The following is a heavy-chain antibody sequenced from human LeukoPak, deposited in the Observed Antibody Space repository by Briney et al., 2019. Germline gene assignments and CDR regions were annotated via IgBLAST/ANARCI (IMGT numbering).Heavy chain of an antibody. V-gene: IGHV4-39*01. D-gene: IGHD3-10*01. J-gene: IGHJ6*03. CDR3: AGYGSGWTYYYYYMDV. CDR1: GGSISSYY. Sequence: SETLSLTCTVSGGSISSYYWGWIRQPPGKGLEWIGSIYYSGSTYYNPSLKSRVTISVDTSKNQFSLKLSSVTAADTAVYYCAGYGSGWTYYYYYMDVWGKGTTVTISS. CDR2: IYYSGST.